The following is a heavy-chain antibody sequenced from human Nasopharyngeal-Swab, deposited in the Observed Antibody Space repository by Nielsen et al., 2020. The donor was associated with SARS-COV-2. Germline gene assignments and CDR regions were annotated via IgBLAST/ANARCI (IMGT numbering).Heavy chain of an antibody. J-gene: IGHJ6*02. CDR3: AKVMGRATPYGMDV. CDR1: GFTFDDYA. D-gene: IGHD2-15*01. Sequence: GGSLRLSCAASGFTFDDYAMHWVRQAPGKGLEWVSGISWNSGSIGYADSVKGRFTISRDNAKNSLYLQMNSLRAEDTALYYCAKVMGRATPYGMDVWGQGTTVTVSS. V-gene: IGHV3-9*01. CDR2: ISWNSGSI.